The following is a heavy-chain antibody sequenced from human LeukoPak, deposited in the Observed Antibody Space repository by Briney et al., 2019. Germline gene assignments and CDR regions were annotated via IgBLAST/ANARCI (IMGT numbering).Heavy chain of an antibody. D-gene: IGHD3-10*01. CDR3: ARLSSGSYYPYYYGMDV. CDR1: GYSFTSYW. Sequence: GESLKISCKGSGYSFTSYWISWVRQMPGKGLEWMGRIDPSDSYTNYSPSFQGHVTISADKSISTAYLQWSSLKASDTAMYYCARLSSGSYYPYYYGMDVWGKGTTVTVSS. J-gene: IGHJ6*04. CDR2: IDPSDSYT. V-gene: IGHV5-10-1*01.